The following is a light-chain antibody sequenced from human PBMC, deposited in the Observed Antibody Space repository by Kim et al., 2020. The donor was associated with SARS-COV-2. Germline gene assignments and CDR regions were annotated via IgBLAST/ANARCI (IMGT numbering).Light chain of an antibody. V-gene: IGKV3-15*01. Sequence: LFVPPGEKATRPCRASQSVSSNLAWYQQQSGQAPRLLIYDASTRASGIPARFSGSGSGTEFTLTISSLQSEDFATYYCQQYDNWGSFGQGTKLEI. CDR2: DAS. J-gene: IGKJ2*03. CDR1: QSVSSN. CDR3: QQYDNWGS.